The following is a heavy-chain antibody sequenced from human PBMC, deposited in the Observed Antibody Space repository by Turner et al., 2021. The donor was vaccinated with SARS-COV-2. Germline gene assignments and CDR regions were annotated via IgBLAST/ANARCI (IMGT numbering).Heavy chain of an antibody. D-gene: IGHD2-21*02. CDR3: SRGDDSRKSGLL. Sequence: QVHLQPWGAGLLKPSETLSLTCAVYGGSFSGYYWTWIRQPPGKGMEWIGEIHPSGSTYYNPSLKSRVTISQDTSKSQCSLNLSSVTAADTAVYHCSRGDDSRKSGLLWGQGTLVTVSS. V-gene: IGHV4-34*01. CDR1: GGSFSGYY. J-gene: IGHJ4*02. CDR2: IHPSGST.